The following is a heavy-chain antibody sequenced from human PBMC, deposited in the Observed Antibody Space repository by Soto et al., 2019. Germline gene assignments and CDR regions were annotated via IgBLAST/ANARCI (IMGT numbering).Heavy chain of an antibody. J-gene: IGHJ6*02. CDR3: LTWSHKVLTGPDGYGMDV. CDR1: GGPFSGCA. Sequence: GGSLRLSCAASGGPFSGCALSWVRQAPGGGLEWVSFISSNGGYTNYADSVKGRFSISRDNSDNMLYLQMSSLRAEDSAIYYCLTWSHKVLTGPDGYGMDVWGQGTTVTVSS. CDR2: ISSNGGYT. V-gene: IGHV3-23*01. D-gene: IGHD3-9*01.